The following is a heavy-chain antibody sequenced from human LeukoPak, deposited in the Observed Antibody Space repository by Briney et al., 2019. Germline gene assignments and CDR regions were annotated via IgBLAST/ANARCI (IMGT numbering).Heavy chain of an antibody. CDR3: ARNTPGRYYYMDV. V-gene: IGHV4-38-2*02. J-gene: IGHJ6*03. CDR1: DYSISSGYY. CDR2: IYHSGST. Sequence: PSETLSLTCTVSDYSISSGYYWGWIRQPPGKGLEWIGSIYHSGSTYYNPSLKSRVTISVDTSKNQFSLKLSSVTAADTAVYYCARNTPGRYYYMDVWGKGTTVTVSS. D-gene: IGHD3-10*01.